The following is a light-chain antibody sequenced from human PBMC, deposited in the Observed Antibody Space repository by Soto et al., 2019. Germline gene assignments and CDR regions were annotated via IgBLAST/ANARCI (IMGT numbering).Light chain of an antibody. CDR1: QSVSDFY. Sequence: IVLTQSPGTLSLSPGETGTLSCRASQSVSDFYLAWYQQKPGQAPRLLIYGASSRATGIPDRFSGSGSGTQFTLPISRLEPEDFAVYYCQQYGNSPVTFGQGTKVQIK. CDR2: GAS. V-gene: IGKV3-20*01. J-gene: IGKJ1*01. CDR3: QQYGNSPVT.